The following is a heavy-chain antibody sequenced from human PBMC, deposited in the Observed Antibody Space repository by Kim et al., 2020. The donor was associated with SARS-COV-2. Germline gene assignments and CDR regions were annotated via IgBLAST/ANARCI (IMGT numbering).Heavy chain of an antibody. CDR1: GFTFGDYG. Sequence: GGSLRLSCTTSGFTFGDYGINWVRQAPGKGLEWVSLFRNKASGGTPEYAASVKGRFAISRDDSTSIAYLQMNSLETEDTAVYYCTSGRLSCNGGSCYRHFDYWGQGTLVTVSS. J-gene: IGHJ4*02. V-gene: IGHV3-49*04. CDR2: FRNKASGGTP. D-gene: IGHD2-15*01. CDR3: TSGRLSCNGGSCYRHFDY.